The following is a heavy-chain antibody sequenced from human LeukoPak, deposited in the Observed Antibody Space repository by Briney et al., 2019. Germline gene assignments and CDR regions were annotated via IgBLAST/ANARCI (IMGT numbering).Heavy chain of an antibody. D-gene: IGHD2-2*01. V-gene: IGHV4-34*01. CDR1: GGSFSGYY. J-gene: IGHJ4*02. Sequence: SETLSLTCAVYGGSFSGYYWSWIRQPPGKGLEWIGEINHSGSTNYNPSLKSRVTISVDTSKNQFSLKLSSVTAADTAVYYCARDGVGGSSVDYWGQGTLVTVSS. CDR3: ARDGVGGSSVDY. CDR2: INHSGST.